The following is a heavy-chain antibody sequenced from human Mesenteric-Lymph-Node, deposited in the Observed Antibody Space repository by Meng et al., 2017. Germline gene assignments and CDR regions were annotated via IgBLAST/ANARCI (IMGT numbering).Heavy chain of an antibody. CDR2: ISHDGSQK. D-gene: IGHD4-17*01. Sequence: GESLKISCAASGFTFSSYAMHWVRQAPGKGLEWVTIISHDGSQKYYVDSVKGRFTISRDNSKNTLYLQMNSLRREDTAVYYCARDYGDYFNWFDPWGQGTLVTVSS. CDR1: GFTFSSYA. CDR3: ARDYGDYFNWFDP. J-gene: IGHJ5*02. V-gene: IGHV3-30*04.